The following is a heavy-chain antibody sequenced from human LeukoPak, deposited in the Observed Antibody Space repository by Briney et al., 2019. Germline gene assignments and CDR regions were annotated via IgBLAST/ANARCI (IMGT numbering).Heavy chain of an antibody. D-gene: IGHD2-2*01. V-gene: IGHV1-8*01. J-gene: IGHJ4*02. CDR3: ARSCSSTSCSDY. Sequence: ASVKVSCKASGYTFTSYDINWVRQATGQGLEWMGWMNPTSGNTGYAQKFQGRVTITRNTSISTAYMELSSLRSEDTAVYYCARSCSSTSCSDYWGQGTLVTVSA. CDR1: GYTFTSYD. CDR2: MNPTSGNT.